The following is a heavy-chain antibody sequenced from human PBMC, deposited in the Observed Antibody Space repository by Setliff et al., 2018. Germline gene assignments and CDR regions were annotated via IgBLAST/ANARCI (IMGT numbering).Heavy chain of an antibody. D-gene: IGHD3-10*02. CDR3: VRSSAPQVVLAADFDF. J-gene: IGHJ4*02. Sequence: ASVKVSCKTSGFGFTTFGFSWVRQAPGQGLECLGSISPYSGNTNYPQWLQDRVTMTIDTSATTVYMELQSLRSDDTAVYYCVRSSAPQVVLAADFDFWGKGSPVTVAS. V-gene: IGHV1-18*01. CDR1: GFGFTTFG. CDR2: ISPYSGNT.